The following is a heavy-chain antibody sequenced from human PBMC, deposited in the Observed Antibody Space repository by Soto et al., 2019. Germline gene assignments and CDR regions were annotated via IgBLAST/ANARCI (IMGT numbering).Heavy chain of an antibody. CDR2: IYTSGST. CDR3: ARFLVGATPANPSYYYYYGMDV. V-gene: IGHV4-4*07. D-gene: IGHD1-26*01. J-gene: IGHJ6*02. Sequence: SETLSLTCTVSGGSISSYYWSWIRQPAGKGLEWIGRIYTSGSTNYNPSLKSRVTMSVDTSKNQFSLKLSSVTAADTAVYYCARFLVGATPANPSYYYYYGMDVWGQGTTVTVSS. CDR1: GGSISSYY.